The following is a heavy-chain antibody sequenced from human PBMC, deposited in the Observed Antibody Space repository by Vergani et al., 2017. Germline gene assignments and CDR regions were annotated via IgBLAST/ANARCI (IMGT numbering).Heavy chain of an antibody. CDR1: GGSMSGYY. V-gene: IGHV4-59*01. CDR2: RYHSGST. J-gene: IGHJ5*02. CDR3: GRVADFYGLGSRLLDL. D-gene: IGHD3-10*01. Sequence: QVQLQESGPGLVKPSETLSLTCSVSGGSMSGYYWSWIRQPPGKELEWIGYRYHSGSTNYNPSLETRVTISGDTSKNQFSLKLNSVTAADTAVYYCGRVADFYGLGSRLLDLWGQGILVTVSS.